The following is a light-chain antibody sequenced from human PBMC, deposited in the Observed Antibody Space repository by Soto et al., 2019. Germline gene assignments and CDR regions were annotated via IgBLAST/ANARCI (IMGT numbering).Light chain of an antibody. CDR2: AAS. J-gene: IGKJ3*01. V-gene: IGKV1D-12*01. Sequence: DIQMTQSPSSVSASVGDRVTITCRASQGISNRLAWYQQKPGKAPKLLIYAASSLQSGVPSRFSGSGAGTVFPITSSLLEPDDFAAYYCQHDNSFPFTFGHGTKVEIK. CDR3: QHDNSFPFT. CDR1: QGISNR.